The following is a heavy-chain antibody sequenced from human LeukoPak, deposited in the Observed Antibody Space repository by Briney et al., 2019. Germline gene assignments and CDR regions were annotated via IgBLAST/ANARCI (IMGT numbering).Heavy chain of an antibody. CDR1: GFTFSRYA. J-gene: IGHJ4*02. CDR2: ISGRGGST. CDR3: AQKGYGSLTYFDS. D-gene: IGHD3-10*01. Sequence: GGPLRLSCAASGFTFSRYAMSWVRQAPGRGLEGVSGISGRGGSTYYADSVKGRFTISGDNSKSTLYLQMNSLRAEDTAVYYCAQKGYGSLTYFDSWGQGTLVTVSS. V-gene: IGHV3-23*01.